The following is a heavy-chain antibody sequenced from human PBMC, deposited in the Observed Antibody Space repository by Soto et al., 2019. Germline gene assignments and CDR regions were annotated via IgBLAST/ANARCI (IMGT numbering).Heavy chain of an antibody. J-gene: IGHJ6*03. CDR3: ARGNAIRGYSGYDYYMDV. D-gene: IGHD5-12*01. CDR2: ISAYNGNT. Sequence: ASVKVSCKASGYTFTSYGISWVRQAPGQGLEWMGWISAYNGNTNYAQKLQGRVTMTTDTSTSTAYMELRSLRSDDTAVYYCARGNAIRGYSGYDYYMDVWGKGTTVTVSS. V-gene: IGHV1-18*01. CDR1: GYTFTSYG.